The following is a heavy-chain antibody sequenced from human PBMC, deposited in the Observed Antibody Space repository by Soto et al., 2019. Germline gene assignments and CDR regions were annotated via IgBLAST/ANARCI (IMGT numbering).Heavy chain of an antibody. Sequence: EMQLVESGGGLVQPGESLRLSCAASGFTFSRYWMHWVRQSPEKGLVWVSHINTDGSNSNYADSVKGRFTISRDNAKNTLYLKMEGLEAEDTALYYCARAAYSSSWYADFWGQGPLVTVSS. CDR2: INTDGSNS. V-gene: IGHV3-74*02. J-gene: IGHJ4*02. D-gene: IGHD6-13*01. CDR1: GFTFSRYW. CDR3: ARAAYSSSWYADF.